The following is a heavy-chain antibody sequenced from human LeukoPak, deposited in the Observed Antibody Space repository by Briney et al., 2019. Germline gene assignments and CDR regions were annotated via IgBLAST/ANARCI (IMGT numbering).Heavy chain of an antibody. CDR3: AKDGVPSLYRPDY. CDR1: GFTFSSYG. Sequence: VWSLTLSCPASGFTFSSYGMHWVRQAPGKGLEWVAVISYDGSNKYYADSVKGRFTISRNNSKNTLYLQMNSLTAEDTAVYYCAKDGVPSLYRPDYWGQGTLVTVSS. V-gene: IGHV3-30*18. J-gene: IGHJ4*02. D-gene: IGHD3-16*02. CDR2: ISYDGSNK.